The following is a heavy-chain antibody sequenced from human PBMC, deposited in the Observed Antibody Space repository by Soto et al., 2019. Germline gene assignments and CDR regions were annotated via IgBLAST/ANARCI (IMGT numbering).Heavy chain of an antibody. V-gene: IGHV4-34*01. CDR1: GGSFSGYY. CDR3: ARYKITGLFDY. D-gene: IGHD2-8*02. Sequence: QVQLQKWGAGLLKPSETLSLTCAVYGGSFSGYYWTWIRQPPGTGLEWIGEINHSGSTNYNPSLKSRLTISVDTSKNQFSLKLTSGTAAATVVYYFARYKITGLFDYWGHGTLVTVSS. J-gene: IGHJ4*01. CDR2: INHSGST.